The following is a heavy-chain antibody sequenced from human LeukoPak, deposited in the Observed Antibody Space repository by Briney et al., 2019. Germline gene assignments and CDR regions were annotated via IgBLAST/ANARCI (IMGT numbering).Heavy chain of an antibody. V-gene: IGHV4-34*01. Sequence: SETLSLTCAVYGGSFSGYYWSWIRQPPGKGLEWIGEINHSGSTNYNPSLTSRVTISVDTSKNQFSLKVSSVTAADTAVYYCARVSRTASDNWFHPGGRGPLLPVSS. J-gene: IGHJ5*02. CDR3: ARVSRTASDNWFHP. CDR1: GGSFSGYY. CDR2: INHSGST.